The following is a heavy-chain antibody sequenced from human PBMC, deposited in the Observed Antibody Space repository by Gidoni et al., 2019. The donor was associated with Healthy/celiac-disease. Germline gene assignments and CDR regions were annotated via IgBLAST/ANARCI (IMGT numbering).Heavy chain of an antibody. CDR1: GGTFSSYA. V-gene: IGHV1-69*01. J-gene: IGHJ6*02. CDR2: IIPIFGTA. D-gene: IGHD1-26*01. CDR3: ASTRVGATTSYYYYGMDV. Sequence: QVQLVQSGAEVKKPGSSVKVSCKASGGTFSSYAISWVRQAPGQGLEWMGGIIPIFGTANYAQKFQGRVTITADESTSTAYMELSSLRSEDTAVYYCASTRVGATTSYYYYGMDVWGQGTTVTVSS.